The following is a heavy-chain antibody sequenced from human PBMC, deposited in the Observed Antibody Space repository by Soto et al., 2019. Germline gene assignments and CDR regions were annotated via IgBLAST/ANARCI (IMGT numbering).Heavy chain of an antibody. V-gene: IGHV4-39*01. CDR1: GGSISSSSYY. CDR2: IYYSGST. D-gene: IGHD3-3*01. J-gene: IGHJ4*02. Sequence: QLQLQESGPGLVKPSETLSLTCTVSGGSISSSSYYWGWIRQPPGKGLEWIGSIYYSGSTYYNPSLKSRVTISVDTSKNQFSLKLSSVTAADTAVYYCARRINMYYDFWSGYPVATPFDYWGQGTLVTVSS. CDR3: ARRINMYYDFWSGYPVATPFDY.